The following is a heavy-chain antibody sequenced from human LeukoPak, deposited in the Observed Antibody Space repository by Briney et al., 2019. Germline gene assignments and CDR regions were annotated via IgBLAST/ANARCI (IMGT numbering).Heavy chain of an antibody. CDR3: ARLEGHGYVWGSYPPDNWFDP. CDR1: GYSFTSYW. CDR2: IYPGDSDT. V-gene: IGHV5-51*01. Sequence: GESLKISCKGSGYSFTSYWIGWVRQMPGKGLEWMGIIYPGDSDTRYSPSFQGQVTISADKSISTAYLQWSSLKASDTAMYYCARLEGHGYVWGSYPPDNWFDPWGQGTLVTVSS. D-gene: IGHD3-16*02. J-gene: IGHJ5*02.